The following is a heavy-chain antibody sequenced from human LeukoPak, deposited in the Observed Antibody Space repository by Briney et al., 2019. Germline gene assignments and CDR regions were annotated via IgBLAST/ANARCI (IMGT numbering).Heavy chain of an antibody. Sequence: SETLSLTCAVSGGSISSGGYSWSWIRQPPGKGLEWIGYIYHSGSTYYNPSLKSRVTISVDRSKNQFSLKLSSVTAADTAVYYCARGGNWNDVGLIDYWGQGTLVTVSS. J-gene: IGHJ4*02. CDR2: IYHSGST. D-gene: IGHD1-20*01. V-gene: IGHV4-30-2*01. CDR3: ARGGNWNDVGLIDY. CDR1: GGSISSGGYS.